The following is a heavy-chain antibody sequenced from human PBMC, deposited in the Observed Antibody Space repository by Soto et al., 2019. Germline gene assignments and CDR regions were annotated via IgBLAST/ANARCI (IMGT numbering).Heavy chain of an antibody. Sequence: GGSLRLSCGGSGFPFSNAWINWVRQVPGEVLEWVGRVKSKTDGGSSDYAAAVKGRFAVSRDDSRNIVYLQMNSLKIEDTGVYYCTTDSRTSLPEIRFDYWGHGTQVTVSS. CDR1: GFPFSNAW. D-gene: IGHD2-8*01. J-gene: IGHJ4*01. V-gene: IGHV3-15*07. CDR2: VKSKTDGGSS. CDR3: TTDSRTSLPEIRFDY.